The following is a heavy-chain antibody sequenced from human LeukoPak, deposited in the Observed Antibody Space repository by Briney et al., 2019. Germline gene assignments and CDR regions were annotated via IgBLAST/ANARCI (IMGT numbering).Heavy chain of an antibody. V-gene: IGHV3-74*01. Sequence: PVGSLRLSCAASGFTLSRFWVHWVRQAPGKGLVWVSRVNGDGSSTSYADFVKGRFTISRDNAKNTVYLEMNSLRAEDTGVYYCARDLSTMESFWGQGTLVTVSS. J-gene: IGHJ4*02. CDR2: VNGDGSST. CDR3: ARDLSTMESF. CDR1: GFTLSRFW. D-gene: IGHD3-10*01.